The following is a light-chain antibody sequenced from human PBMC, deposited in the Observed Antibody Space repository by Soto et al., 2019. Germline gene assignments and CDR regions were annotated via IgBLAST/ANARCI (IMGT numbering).Light chain of an antibody. V-gene: IGKV3-11*01. CDR2: DAS. CDR3: QQRRYWPVT. J-gene: IGKJ1*01. CDR1: QSVSSY. Sequence: EILLTQSPAILSMSPGERATLSCRASQSVSSYFAWYQQKPGQAPRLLIYDASNRATGVPARFSGSGSGTDFTLTISSLEPEDFAGYYCQQRRYWPVTFGQGTKVEIK.